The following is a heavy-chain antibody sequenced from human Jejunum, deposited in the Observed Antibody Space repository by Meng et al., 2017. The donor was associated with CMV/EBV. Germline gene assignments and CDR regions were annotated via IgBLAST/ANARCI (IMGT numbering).Heavy chain of an antibody. CDR3: ARGVISYHDS. Sequence: KISCKASGYTSTNCAIHWVRQAPGQRLEWMGWIYTDSGDTKFSQKFQGRVSFTRDTSATTAYMELSSLRSEDTAVYYCARGVISYHDSWGQGTLVTVSS. J-gene: IGHJ5*02. CDR2: IYTDSGDT. D-gene: IGHD3-16*01. CDR1: GYTSTNCA. V-gene: IGHV1-3*04.